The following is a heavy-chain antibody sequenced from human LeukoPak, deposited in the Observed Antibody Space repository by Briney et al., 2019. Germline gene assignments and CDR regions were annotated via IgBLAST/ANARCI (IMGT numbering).Heavy chain of an antibody. D-gene: IGHD2-15*01. CDR3: ASSSRGYCSGGSCYRYYMDV. Sequence: SETLSLTCTVSGDSISSYYWSWIRQPPGKGLEWIGYIYYSGSTNYNPSLKSRVAISVDTSKNQFSLKLSSVTAADTAVYYCASSSRGYCSGGSCYRYYMDVWGKGTTVTVSS. J-gene: IGHJ6*03. CDR2: IYYSGST. CDR1: GDSISSYY. V-gene: IGHV4-59*01.